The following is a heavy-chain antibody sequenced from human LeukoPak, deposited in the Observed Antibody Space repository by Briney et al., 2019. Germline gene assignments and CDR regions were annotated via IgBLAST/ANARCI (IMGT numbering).Heavy chain of an antibody. D-gene: IGHD3-16*01. Sequence: GGSLRLSCAASGFTFSSYGMHWVRQAPGKGLEWVAVIWYDGGNKYYADSVKGRFTISRDNSKNTLYLQMNSLRAEDTAVYYCAREALRLAAGSPLDYWGQGTLVTVSS. CDR1: GFTFSSYG. CDR2: IWYDGGNK. CDR3: AREALRLAAGSPLDY. V-gene: IGHV3-33*01. J-gene: IGHJ4*02.